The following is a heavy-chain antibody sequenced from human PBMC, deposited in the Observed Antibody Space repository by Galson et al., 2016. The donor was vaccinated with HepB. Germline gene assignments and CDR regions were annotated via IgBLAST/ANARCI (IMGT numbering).Heavy chain of an antibody. D-gene: IGHD3-10*01. CDR2: VSGSGGSS. J-gene: IGHJ4*02. Sequence: SLRLSCAASGFTFSDYAMSWVRQAPGKGLEWVSTVSGSGGSSYYADSVKGRFTISRDNSKNTLYLQMHSLRAEDTAVHFCARETDYNVHSFDYWGQGTLVTVSS. CDR1: GFTFSDYA. V-gene: IGHV3-23*01. CDR3: ARETDYNVHSFDY.